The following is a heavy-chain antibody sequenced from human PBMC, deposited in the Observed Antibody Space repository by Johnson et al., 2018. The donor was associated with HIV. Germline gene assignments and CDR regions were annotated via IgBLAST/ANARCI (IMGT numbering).Heavy chain of an antibody. Sequence: QVQLVESGGGVVHPGKSLRLSCVGSGFTFSSYGMHWVRQAPGEGLDWVAFISRDGGTEYYADSVKGRFTISRENAKNSLYLQMNSLRAGDTAVYYFARVGYHDAFDIWGQGTMVTVSS. J-gene: IGHJ3*02. V-gene: IGHV3-30*19. CDR2: ISRDGGTE. CDR3: ARVGYHDAFDI. D-gene: IGHD3-16*02. CDR1: GFTFSSYG.